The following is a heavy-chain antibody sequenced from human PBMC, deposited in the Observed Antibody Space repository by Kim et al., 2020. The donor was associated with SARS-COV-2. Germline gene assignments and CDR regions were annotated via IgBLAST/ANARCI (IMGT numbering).Heavy chain of an antibody. V-gene: IGHV3-73*01. J-gene: IGHJ3*02. CDR2: IRSKANSYAT. Sequence: GGSLRLSCAASGFTFSGSAIHWVRQASGKGLAWVGRIRSKANSYATTYAASVRGRFSIPRDDSKNTAYLQMNNLKTEDTAVYYCTSVPATTSASWDDFD. CDR3: TSVPATTSASWDDFD. D-gene: IGHD1-1*01. CDR1: GFTFSGSA.